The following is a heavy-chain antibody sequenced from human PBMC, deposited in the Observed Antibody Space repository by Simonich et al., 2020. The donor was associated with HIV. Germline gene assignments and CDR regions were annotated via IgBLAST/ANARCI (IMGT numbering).Heavy chain of an antibody. Sequence: QVHLQQWGAGLLKPSETLSLTCAVYGESFSSYYWTWFRQSPGKGLEWIGEINHSGITNYNPSLKSRVTISLDTSKNQFSLKLNSVTAADTAVYYCARGTVTGGDARFDYWGQGTLVTVSS. CDR1: GESFSSYY. CDR3: ARGTVTGGDARFDY. CDR2: INHSGIT. J-gene: IGHJ4*02. D-gene: IGHD4-17*01. V-gene: IGHV4-34*01.